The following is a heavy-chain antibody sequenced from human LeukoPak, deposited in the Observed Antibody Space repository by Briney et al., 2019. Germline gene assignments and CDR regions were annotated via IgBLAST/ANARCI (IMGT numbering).Heavy chain of an antibody. Sequence: GGSLRPSCAASGFTFSSYAMSWVRQAPGKGLEWVSAISGSGVGTYYADSVKGRFTISRDNSKNTLYLQMNSLRAEDTAVYYCAKSITTDGKGWFDPWGQGTLVTVSS. CDR3: AKSITTDGKGWFDP. V-gene: IGHV3-23*01. CDR1: GFTFSSYA. CDR2: ISGSGVGT. D-gene: IGHD6-13*01. J-gene: IGHJ5*02.